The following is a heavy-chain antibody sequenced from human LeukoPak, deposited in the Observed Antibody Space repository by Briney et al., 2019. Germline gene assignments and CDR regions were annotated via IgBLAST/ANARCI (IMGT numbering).Heavy chain of an antibody. CDR3: ATYLRLIAAAGGDAFDI. CDR1: GYTFTSYY. J-gene: IGHJ3*02. CDR2: FDPEDGET. V-gene: IGHV1-24*01. D-gene: IGHD6-13*01. Sequence: ASVKVSCKASGYTFTSYYMHWVRQAPGKGLEWMGGFDPEDGETIYAQKFQGRVTMTEDTSTDTAYMELSSLRSEDTAVYYCATYLRLIAAAGGDAFDIWGQGTMVTVSS.